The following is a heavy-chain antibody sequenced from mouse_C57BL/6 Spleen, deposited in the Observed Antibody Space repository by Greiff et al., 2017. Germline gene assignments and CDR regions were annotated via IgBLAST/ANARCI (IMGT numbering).Heavy chain of an antibody. J-gene: IGHJ2*01. Sequence: QVQLQQPGAELVRPGSSVKLSCKASGYTFTSYWMHWVKQRPIQGLEWIGNIDPSDSETHYNQQFKDKATLTVDKSSSTAYMQLSSLTSEDSAVYYCARSYYGSSYSYYVDYWGQGTTLTVSS. CDR1: GYTFTSYW. D-gene: IGHD1-1*01. CDR2: IDPSDSET. V-gene: IGHV1-52*01. CDR3: ARSYYGSSYSYYVDY.